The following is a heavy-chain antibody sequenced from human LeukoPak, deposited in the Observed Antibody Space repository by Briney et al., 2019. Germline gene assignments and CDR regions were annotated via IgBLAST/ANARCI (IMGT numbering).Heavy chain of an antibody. Sequence: SETLSLTCTVSGFSISSGYYWGWIRQPPGKGLEWIGSIYHGGSTYYNPSLKSRVTISVDTPKNQFSLKLSSVTAADTAVYYCARNVLGYCSSTSCYFYYGMDVWGQGTTVTVSS. CDR3: ARNVLGYCSSTSCYFYYGMDV. V-gene: IGHV4-38-2*02. CDR2: IYHGGST. CDR1: GFSISSGYY. D-gene: IGHD2-2*01. J-gene: IGHJ6*02.